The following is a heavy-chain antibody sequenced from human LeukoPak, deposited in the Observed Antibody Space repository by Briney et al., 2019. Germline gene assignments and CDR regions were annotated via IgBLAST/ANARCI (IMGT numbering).Heavy chain of an antibody. CDR2: ISSSSGTI. CDR3: ASGSGWFSFDS. Sequence: GGSLRLSCAASGFSFSDYYMSWIRQAPGKGLEWLSYISSSSGTIYYADSVKGRFTIPRDNAQNSPFLQMNSLRAEDTAVYFCASGSGWFSFDSWGQGTPVTVSS. CDR1: GFSFSDYY. V-gene: IGHV3-11*04. J-gene: IGHJ4*02. D-gene: IGHD6-19*01.